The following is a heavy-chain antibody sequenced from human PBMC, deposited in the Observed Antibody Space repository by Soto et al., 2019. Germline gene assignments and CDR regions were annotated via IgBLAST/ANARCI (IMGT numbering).Heavy chain of an antibody. J-gene: IGHJ4*02. D-gene: IGHD2-8*01. Sequence: HVQLVESGGGVVQPGRSLRLFCAASGFTFSTSAMHWVRQSPGKGLEWVAVISYDGTNEHYEDSVKGRFTVSTDNSRNTLSLQMNSLRPEDTAMYYCVASVFSFDYWGQGSLVTVSS. V-gene: IGHV3-30*01. CDR3: VASVFSFDY. CDR2: ISYDGTNE. CDR1: GFTFSTSA.